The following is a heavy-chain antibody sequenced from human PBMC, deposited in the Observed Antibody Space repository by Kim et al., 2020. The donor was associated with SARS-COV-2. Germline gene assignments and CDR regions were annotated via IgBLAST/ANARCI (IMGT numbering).Heavy chain of an antibody. V-gene: IGHV3-73*01. CDR3: SRLYGYDSSGPIDD. J-gene: IGHJ4*02. D-gene: IGHD3-22*01. Sequence: YGGSMKGRVTISRDDSKNTAYLQMNSLTTEDTAVYYCSRLYGYDSSGPIDDWGQGTLVTVSS.